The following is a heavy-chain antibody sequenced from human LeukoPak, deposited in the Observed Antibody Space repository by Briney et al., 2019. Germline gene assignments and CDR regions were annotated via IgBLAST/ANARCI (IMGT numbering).Heavy chain of an antibody. V-gene: IGHV1-24*01. CDR2: FDPEDGET. Sequence: GASVKVSCKVSGYTLTELSMHWVRQAPGKGLEWMGGFDPEDGETVYAQKFQGRVTMTEDTSTDTAYMELSSLRSEDTAVYYCARSDYGDYPIDYWGQGTLVTVSS. D-gene: IGHD4-17*01. J-gene: IGHJ4*02. CDR1: GYTLTELS. CDR3: ARSDYGDYPIDY.